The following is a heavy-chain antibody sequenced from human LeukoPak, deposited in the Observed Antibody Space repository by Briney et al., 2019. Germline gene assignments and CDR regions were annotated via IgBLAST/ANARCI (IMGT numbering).Heavy chain of an antibody. D-gene: IGHD2-21*02. V-gene: IGHV4-39*07. CDR3: ARGLSAIVH. J-gene: IGHJ4*02. CDR1: GGSINSNNYY. Sequence: SETLSLTCTVSGGSINSNNYYWSWIPQPPGKGLEWIGEINHSGSTNYNPSLKSRVTISVDTSKNQFSLKLSSVTAADTAVYYCARGLSAIVHWGQGTLVTVSS. CDR2: INHSGST.